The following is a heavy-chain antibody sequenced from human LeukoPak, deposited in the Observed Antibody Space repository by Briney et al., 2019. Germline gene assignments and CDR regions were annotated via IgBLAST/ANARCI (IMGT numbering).Heavy chain of an antibody. V-gene: IGHV3-9*01. CDR1: GFTFDDYA. J-gene: IGHJ4*02. CDR3: AKDRDYDYVWGSYRKYDY. CDR2: ISWNSGSI. D-gene: IGHD3-16*02. Sequence: GRSLRLSCAASGFTFDDYAMHWVRQAPGKGLEWVSGISWNSGSIGYADSVKGRFTISRDNAKNSLYLQMNSLRAEDTALYYCAKDRDYDYVWGSYRKYDYWGQGTLVTVSS.